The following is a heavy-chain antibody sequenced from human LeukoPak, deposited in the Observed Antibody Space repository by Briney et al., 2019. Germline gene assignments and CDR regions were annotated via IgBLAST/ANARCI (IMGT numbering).Heavy chain of an antibody. D-gene: IGHD3-22*01. V-gene: IGHV1-18*01. J-gene: IGHJ4*02. CDR2: ISVYNVNT. CDR3: ARDYDSGAYYSRGMFDS. CDR1: GYIFTSYG. Sequence: ASVKVSCKASGYIFTSYGISWVRQAPGQGLEWMGWISVYNVNTNYAQKFQGRVTMTTDTSTSTSYMELRSLRSDDTAVYYCARDYDSGAYYSRGMFDSWGQGTLVTVSS.